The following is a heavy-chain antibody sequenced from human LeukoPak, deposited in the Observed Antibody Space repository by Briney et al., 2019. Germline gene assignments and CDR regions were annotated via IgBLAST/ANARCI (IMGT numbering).Heavy chain of an antibody. V-gene: IGHV4-34*01. CDR3: ARGLGYYYDSSGYL. Sequence: SETLSLTCAVYGGSFSGYYWSWIRQPPGKGLEWIGEINHSGSTNYNPSLKSRVTISVDTSKNQFSLKLSSVTAADTAVYYCARGLGYYYDSSGYLWGQGTLVTVSP. CDR1: GGSFSGYY. CDR2: INHSGST. J-gene: IGHJ4*02. D-gene: IGHD3-22*01.